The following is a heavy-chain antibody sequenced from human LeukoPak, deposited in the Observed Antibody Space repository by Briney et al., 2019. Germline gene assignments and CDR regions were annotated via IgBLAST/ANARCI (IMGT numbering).Heavy chain of an antibody. CDR2: INHSGST. V-gene: IGHV4-34*01. CDR3: ARGGYSYGYRDYYYGMDV. Sequence: SETLSLTCAVYGGSFSGYYWSWIRQPPGKGLEWIGEINHSGSTNYNPSLKSRVTISVDTSKNQFSLKLSSVTAADTAVYYCARGGYSYGYRDYYYGMDVWGQGTTVTVSS. J-gene: IGHJ6*02. CDR1: GGSFSGYY. D-gene: IGHD5-18*01.